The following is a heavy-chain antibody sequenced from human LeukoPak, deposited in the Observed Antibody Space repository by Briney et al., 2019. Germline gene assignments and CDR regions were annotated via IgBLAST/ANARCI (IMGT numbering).Heavy chain of an antibody. CDR2: INPNSGGT. D-gene: IGHD2-2*01. Sequence: ASVKVSCKASGYTSTGYYMHWVRQAPGQGLEWMGWINPNSGGTNYAQKFQGRVTMTRDTSISTAYMELSRLRSDDTAVYYCARSIVVVPAALNWFDPWGQGTLVTVSS. J-gene: IGHJ5*02. CDR1: GYTSTGYY. CDR3: ARSIVVVPAALNWFDP. V-gene: IGHV1-2*02.